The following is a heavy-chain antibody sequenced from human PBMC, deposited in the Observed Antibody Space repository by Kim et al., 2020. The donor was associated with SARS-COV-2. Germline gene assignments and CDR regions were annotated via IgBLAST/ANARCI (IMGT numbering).Heavy chain of an antibody. CDR3: ARGPLYPLGEEGFDP. V-gene: IGHV4-30-2*01. J-gene: IGHJ5*02. Sequence: PALKSRVTISVDRSKNQFSLKLSSVTAADTAVYYCARGPLYPLGEEGFDPWGQGTLVTVSS. D-gene: IGHD3-16*01.